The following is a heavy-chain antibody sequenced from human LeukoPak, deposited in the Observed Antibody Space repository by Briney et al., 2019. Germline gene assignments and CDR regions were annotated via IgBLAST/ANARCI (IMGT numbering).Heavy chain of an antibody. CDR2: MNPNSGNT. J-gene: IGHJ6*03. D-gene: IGHD6-13*01. Sequence: SVKVSCKASGYTFTSYDINWVRQATGQGREWMGWMNPNSGNTGYAQKFQGRVTMTRNTSISTAYMELSSLRSEDTAVYYCARGLIAAAGTGDYYYYTDVWGKGTTVTVSS. CDR3: ARGLIAAAGTGDYYYYTDV. V-gene: IGHV1-8*01. CDR1: GYTFTSYD.